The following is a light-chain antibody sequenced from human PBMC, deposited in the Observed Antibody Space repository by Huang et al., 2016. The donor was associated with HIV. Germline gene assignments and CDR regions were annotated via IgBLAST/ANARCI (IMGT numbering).Light chain of an antibody. CDR3: QQYYSSPRT. J-gene: IGKJ1*01. V-gene: IGKV4-1*01. Sequence: DIVMTQSPDSLAVSMGERANINCKSSQSILYSSNNKNYLAWYQQKPGQPPKLLIYWTSTRESGVPDRFSGSGSGTDFTLTINSLQAEDVAIYYCQQYYSSPRTFGQGTRVEIK. CDR2: WTS. CDR1: QSILYSSNNKNY.